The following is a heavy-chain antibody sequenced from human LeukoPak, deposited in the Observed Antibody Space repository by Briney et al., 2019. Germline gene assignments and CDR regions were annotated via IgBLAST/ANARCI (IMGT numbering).Heavy chain of an antibody. J-gene: IGHJ4*02. D-gene: IGHD7-27*01. CDR2: ISYDGSNK. CDR1: GFTFSGYA. Sequence: GSLRLSCAASGFTFSGYAMHWVRQAPGKGLEWVAVISYDGSNKYYADSVKGRFTISRDNSKNTLYLQMNSLRAEDTAVYYCARWSGDRSGYYFDYWGQGTLVTVSS. CDR3: ARWSGDRSGYYFDY. V-gene: IGHV3-30-3*01.